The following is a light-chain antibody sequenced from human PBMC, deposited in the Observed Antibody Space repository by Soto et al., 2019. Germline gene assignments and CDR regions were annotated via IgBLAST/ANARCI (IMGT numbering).Light chain of an antibody. CDR2: GAS. Sequence: EIVLTQSPGTLSLSPGERATLSCRASQSVSSSYLAWYQQKPGQAPRLLIYGASSRATGIPDRFSGSGSGTYFTLTISRLEPEDFAVYYCPQYGSSPPITFGQGTRLEIK. J-gene: IGKJ5*01. V-gene: IGKV3-20*01. CDR1: QSVSSSY. CDR3: PQYGSSPPIT.